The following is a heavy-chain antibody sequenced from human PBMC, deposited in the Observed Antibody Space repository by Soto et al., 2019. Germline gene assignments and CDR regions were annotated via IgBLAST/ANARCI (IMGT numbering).Heavy chain of an antibody. CDR2: IIPIFGTA. CDR1: GGTFSSYA. J-gene: IGHJ4*02. D-gene: IGHD2-2*01. Sequence: PSVKVSCKASGGTFSSYAISWVRQAPGQGLEWMGGIIPIFGTANYAQKFQGRVTITADESTSTAYMELSSLRSEDTAVYYCARGLILGYCSSTSCPSFDYWGQGTLVTVSS. CDR3: ARGLILGYCSSTSCPSFDY. V-gene: IGHV1-69*13.